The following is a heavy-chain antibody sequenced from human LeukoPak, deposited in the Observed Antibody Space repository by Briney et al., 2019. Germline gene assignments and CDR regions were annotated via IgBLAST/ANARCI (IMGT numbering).Heavy chain of an antibody. CDR1: GVSISSTTYC. V-gene: IGHV4-39*07. CDR2: IYSSGNT. Sequence: SETLSLTCTVSGVSISSTTYCWGWIRQPPGKGLEWIGSIYSSGNTYYNASLNSRITISVDTSKNQFSLKLSYVTAADTAVYYCVADPINFDFWGQGTLVTVSS. J-gene: IGHJ4*02. CDR3: VADPINFDF.